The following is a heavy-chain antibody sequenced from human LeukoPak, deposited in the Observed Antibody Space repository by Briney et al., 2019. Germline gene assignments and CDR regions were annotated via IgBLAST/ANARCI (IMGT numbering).Heavy chain of an antibody. Sequence: GGSLRLSCTASGFSFSTDAMSWVRQAPGKGLEWVSSMSGVDATTYYADSLKGRITISRDNAKNSLYLQVNSLRAEDTVFYYCARAGLVYYYDTSGYFSDAFDIWGQGTMVTVSS. CDR3: ARAGLVYYYDTSGYFSDAFDI. V-gene: IGHV3-23*01. D-gene: IGHD3-22*01. J-gene: IGHJ3*02. CDR2: MSGVDATT. CDR1: GFSFSTDA.